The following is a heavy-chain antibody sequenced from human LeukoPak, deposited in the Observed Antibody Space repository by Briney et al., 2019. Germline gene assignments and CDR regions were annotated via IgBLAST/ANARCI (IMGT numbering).Heavy chain of an antibody. CDR2: IYSGGST. J-gene: IGHJ4*02. CDR1: GLTVSSSY. Sequence: GGSLRLSCAASGLTVSSSYMSWVRQAPGKGLEWVSVIYSGGSTYYADSVKGRFTISRDNSKNTLYLQMNSLRAEDTAVYYCARGGSGSYYMFDFDYWGQGTLVTVSS. V-gene: IGHV3-66*01. CDR3: ARGGSGSYYMFDFDY. D-gene: IGHD3-10*01.